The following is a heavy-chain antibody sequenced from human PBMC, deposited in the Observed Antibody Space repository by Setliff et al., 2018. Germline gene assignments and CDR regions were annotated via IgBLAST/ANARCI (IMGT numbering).Heavy chain of an antibody. V-gene: IGHV3-74*01. CDR3: ARDSYTSPDY. J-gene: IGHJ4*02. CDR2: INRDGSYT. CDR1: GFTFSSYW. D-gene: IGHD6-13*01. Sequence: GGSLRLSCAASGFTFSSYWMYWVRQAPGKGLVWVSRINRDGSYTVYADSVEGRFTISGDNAKNTLYLQMNSLGAEDTAVYYCARDSYTSPDYWGQGTLVT.